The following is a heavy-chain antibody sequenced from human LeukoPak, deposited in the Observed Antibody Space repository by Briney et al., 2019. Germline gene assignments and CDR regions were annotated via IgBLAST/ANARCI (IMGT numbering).Heavy chain of an antibody. CDR1: GFTFSDYY. CDR3: ARRSGITARELDYYMDV. CDR2: ISSSGSTI. J-gene: IGHJ6*03. V-gene: IGHV3-11*04. D-gene: IGHD6-25*01. Sequence: GGSLRLSXAASGFTFSDYYMSWIRQAPGKGLEWVSYISSSGSTIHYADSVKGRFTISRDNAKNSLYLQMNSLRAEDTAVYYCARRSGITARELDYYMDVWGKRTTVTVSS.